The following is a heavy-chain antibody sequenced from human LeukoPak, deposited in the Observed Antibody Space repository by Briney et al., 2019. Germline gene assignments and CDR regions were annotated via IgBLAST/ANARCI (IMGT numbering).Heavy chain of an antibody. CDR3: ARIVVPAAMIGY. CDR2: IYYSGST. V-gene: IGHV4-39*07. D-gene: IGHD2-2*01. Sequence: SETLSLTCTVSGGSISSSSYYWGWIRQPPGKGLEWIGSIYYSGSTYYNPSLKSRVTISVDTSKNQFSLKLSSVTAADTAVYYCARIVVPAAMIGYWSQGTLVTVSS. CDR1: GGSISSSSYY. J-gene: IGHJ4*02.